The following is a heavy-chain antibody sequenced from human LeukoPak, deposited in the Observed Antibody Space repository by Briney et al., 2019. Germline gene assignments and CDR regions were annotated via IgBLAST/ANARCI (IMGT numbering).Heavy chain of an antibody. CDR2: INPSDDTT. CDR3: ARDLRHHSGIAVSPFDY. Sequence: GASVKLSCKASGYSFTRCYLYWVRQAPGQGLEWMGIINPSDDTTTHAQKFQGRVTMTSDTSTSTVYMELSSLRSEDTAVYYCARDLRHHSGIAVSPFDYWGQGTLVTVSS. CDR1: GYSFTRCY. J-gene: IGHJ4*02. V-gene: IGHV1-46*01. D-gene: IGHD6-19*01.